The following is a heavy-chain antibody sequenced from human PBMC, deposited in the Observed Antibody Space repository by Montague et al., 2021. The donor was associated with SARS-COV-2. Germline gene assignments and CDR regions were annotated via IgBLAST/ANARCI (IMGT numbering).Heavy chain of an antibody. Sequence: TLSLTCTVSGGSISSGGYYWSWIRQHPGKGLEWIGYIYYSGSTYYNPSLKSRVTISVDTSKNQFSLKLSSVTAADTAVYYCARDVLAWSYYGSGSDSDGFDVWGQGTTVTVSS. V-gene: IGHV4-31*03. CDR3: ARDVLAWSYYGSGSDSDGFDV. CDR2: IYYSGST. D-gene: IGHD3-10*01. CDR1: GGSISSGGYY. J-gene: IGHJ6*02.